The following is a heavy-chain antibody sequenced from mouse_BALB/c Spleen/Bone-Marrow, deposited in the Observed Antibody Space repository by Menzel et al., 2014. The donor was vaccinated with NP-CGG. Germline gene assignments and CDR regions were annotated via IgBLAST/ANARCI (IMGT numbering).Heavy chain of an antibody. V-gene: IGHV3-6*02. J-gene: IGHJ2*01. Sequence: EVQLQQSGPGLVKPSQSLSLTCSVTGYSITSGYYWNWIRQFPGNKLEWMGFISYDGNNNYNPSLKNRISITRDTSKNQFFLKLNSVTAEDTATYYCARQPYYFDYWGQGTTLTVSS. CDR3: ARQPYYFDY. CDR2: ISYDGNN. CDR1: GYSITSGYY.